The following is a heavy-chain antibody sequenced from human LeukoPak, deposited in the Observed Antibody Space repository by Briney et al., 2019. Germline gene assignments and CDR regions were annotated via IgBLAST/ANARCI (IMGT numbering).Heavy chain of an antibody. CDR3: ASIVGSTSDY. Sequence: PGRSLRLSCAASGFTFDDYAMHWVRQALGKGLEWVSGISSSSSYIYYADSVKGRFTISRDNAKNSLYLQMNSLRAEDTAVYYCASIVGSTSDYWGQGTLVTVSS. CDR1: GFTFDDYA. J-gene: IGHJ4*02. V-gene: IGHV3-21*01. D-gene: IGHD2-2*01. CDR2: ISSSSSYI.